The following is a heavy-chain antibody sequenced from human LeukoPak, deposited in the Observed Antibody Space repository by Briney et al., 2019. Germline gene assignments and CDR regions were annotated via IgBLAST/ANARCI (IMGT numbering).Heavy chain of an antibody. V-gene: IGHV4-39*01. CDR3: ARCDSVPAAIIGAALNRFDP. CDR2: IYYSGST. J-gene: IGHJ5*02. CDR1: GGSISSSSYY. D-gene: IGHD2-2*01. Sequence: RASETLSLTCTVSGGSISSSSYYWGWIRQPPGKGLEWIGSIYYSGSTYYNPSLKSRVTISVDTSKNQFSLKLSSVTAADTAVYYCARCDSVPAAIIGAALNRFDPWGQGTLVTVSS.